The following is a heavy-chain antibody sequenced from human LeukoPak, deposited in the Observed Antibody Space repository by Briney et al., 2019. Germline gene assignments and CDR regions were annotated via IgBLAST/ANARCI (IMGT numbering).Heavy chain of an antibody. Sequence: GGSLRLSCAASGFTFSSYAMHWVRQAPGKGLEWVAVISYDGSNKYYADSVKGRFTISRDNSKNTLYLQMNSLRAEDTAVYYCASDNHYGYDYWGQGTLVTVSS. V-gene: IGHV3-30-3*01. CDR2: ISYDGSNK. J-gene: IGHJ4*02. CDR1: GFTFSSYA. CDR3: ASDNHYGYDY. D-gene: IGHD3-10*01.